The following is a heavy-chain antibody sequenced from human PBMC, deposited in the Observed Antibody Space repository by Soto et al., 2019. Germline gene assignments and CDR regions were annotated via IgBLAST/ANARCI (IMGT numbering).Heavy chain of an antibody. D-gene: IGHD2-2*01. Sequence: QVQLVQSGAEVKKPGSSVKVSCKASGVTFSSYAISWVRQAPGQGLEWMGGIIPISGTANYARKFQGRVTITADESTSKAYMGLSSLRSEDTAVYYCARSQGSSTSLEIYYYYYYGMDVWGQGATVTVSS. CDR2: IIPISGTA. CDR1: GVTFSSYA. V-gene: IGHV1-69*01. CDR3: ARSQGSSTSLEIYYYYYYGMDV. J-gene: IGHJ6*02.